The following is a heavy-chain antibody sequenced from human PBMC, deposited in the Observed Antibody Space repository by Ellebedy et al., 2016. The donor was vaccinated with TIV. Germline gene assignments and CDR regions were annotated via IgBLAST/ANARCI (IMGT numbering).Heavy chain of an antibody. CDR2: INPSGGST. D-gene: IGHD1-1*01. Sequence: ASVKVSCKASGYTFTSYYIHWVRQAPGQGLEWMGIINPSGGSTRYAQRLQGRVTMTWDTSTSTVYMELSSLRSEDTAVYYCARLDWNDVDLRQYFFDYWGQGALVTVSS. V-gene: IGHV1-46*04. CDR1: GYTFTSYY. CDR3: ARLDWNDVDLRQYFFDY. J-gene: IGHJ4*02.